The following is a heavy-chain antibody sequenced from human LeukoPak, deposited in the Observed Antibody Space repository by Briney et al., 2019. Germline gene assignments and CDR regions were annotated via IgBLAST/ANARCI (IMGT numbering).Heavy chain of an antibody. CDR2: ISSSSSTI. Sequence: PGGSLRLSCAASGFTFSSYSMNWVRQAPGKGLEWVSYISSSSSTIYYADSVKGRFTISRDNAKNPLYLQMNSLRAEDTAVYYCARDPYGSGTPVWGQGTTVTVSS. J-gene: IGHJ6*02. CDR1: GFTFSSYS. CDR3: ARDPYGSGTPV. D-gene: IGHD3-10*01. V-gene: IGHV3-48*01.